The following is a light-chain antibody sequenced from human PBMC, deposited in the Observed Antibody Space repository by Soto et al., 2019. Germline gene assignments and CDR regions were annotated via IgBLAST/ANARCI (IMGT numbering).Light chain of an antibody. CDR3: SSYTSSSTQV. CDR2: EVS. V-gene: IGLV2-14*01. Sequence: QSALTQPASVSGSPGQSITISCTGTSSDVAGFNYVSWYQQHPGKAPKLLIYEVSNRPSGVSHRFSGSKSGNTASLTISGLQAEDEADYYCSSYTSSSTQVFGTGTKLTVL. CDR1: SSDVAGFNY. J-gene: IGLJ1*01.